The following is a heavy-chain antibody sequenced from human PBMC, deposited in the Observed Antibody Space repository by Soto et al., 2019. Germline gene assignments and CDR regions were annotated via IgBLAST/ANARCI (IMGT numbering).Heavy chain of an antibody. CDR2: ISGSGAIT. J-gene: IGHJ4*02. V-gene: IGHV3-23*01. CDR3: AKDRQFRSYYESAGHYNN. CDR1: GFTFKNYD. Sequence: EVQLLESGGGLVQPGGSLRLSCVASGFTFKNYDMRWVRQAPWKGLEWVSGISGSGAITYYADSVRGRFTISRDNSKNTLYLQLNSLGAEDTAIYYCAKDRQFRSYYESAGHYNNWGQGTLVTVSS. D-gene: IGHD3-9*01.